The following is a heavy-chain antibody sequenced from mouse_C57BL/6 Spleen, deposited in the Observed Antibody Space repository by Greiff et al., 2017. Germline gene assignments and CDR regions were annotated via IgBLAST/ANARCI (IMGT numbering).Heavy chain of an antibody. V-gene: IGHV1-66*01. CDR3: ARGAYYSNYNYAMDY. J-gene: IGHJ4*01. Sequence: VQVVESGPELVKPGASVKISCKASGYSFTSYYIHWVKQRPGQGLEWIGWLYPGSGNTKYNEKFKGKATLTADTSSSTAYMQLSSLTSEDSAVYYCARGAYYSNYNYAMDYWGQGTSVTVSS. CDR1: GYSFTSYY. CDR2: LYPGSGNT. D-gene: IGHD2-5*01.